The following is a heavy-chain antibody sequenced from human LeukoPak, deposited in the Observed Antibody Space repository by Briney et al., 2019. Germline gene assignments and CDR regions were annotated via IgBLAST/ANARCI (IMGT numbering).Heavy chain of an antibody. J-gene: IGHJ4*02. CDR3: ARFSIPWFGERISHLDY. V-gene: IGHV4-61*02. CDR1: GGSISSGSYY. CDR2: IYTSGST. D-gene: IGHD3-10*01. Sequence: SQTLSLTCTVSGGSISSGSYYWSWIRQPAGKGLEWIGRIYTSGSTNYNPSLKSRVTISVDTSKNQFSLKLSSVTAADTAVYYCARFSIPWFGERISHLDYWGQGTLVTVSS.